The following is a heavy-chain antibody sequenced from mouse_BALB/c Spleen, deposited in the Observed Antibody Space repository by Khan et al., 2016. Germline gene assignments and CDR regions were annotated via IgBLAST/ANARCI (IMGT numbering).Heavy chain of an antibody. Sequence: EVQLQESGPGLVKPSQSLSLTCTVTGYSITSDYAWNWIRQFPGNKLEWMGYISYSGSTSYNPSLKSRISITRDTSKNQFFLQLNSVTTVDTATYYCAMGITTRYAMDYWGQGTSVTVSS. CDR3: AMGITTRYAMDY. J-gene: IGHJ4*01. CDR1: GYSITSDYA. D-gene: IGHD2-4*01. V-gene: IGHV3-2*02. CDR2: ISYSGST.